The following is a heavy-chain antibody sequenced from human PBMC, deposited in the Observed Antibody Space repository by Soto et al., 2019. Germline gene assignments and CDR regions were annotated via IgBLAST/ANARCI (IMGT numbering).Heavy chain of an antibody. CDR1: GGSISSYY. J-gene: IGHJ4*02. V-gene: IGHV4-4*08. D-gene: IGHD6-19*01. CDR3: ARVSVAGTDY. CDR2: IYTSGST. Sequence: TSETLSLTCTVSGGSISSYYWSWIRQPPGKGLEWIGYIYTSGSTNYNPSLKSRATMSVDTSKNQFSLKLSSVTAADTAVYYCARVSVAGTDYWGQGTLVTVSS.